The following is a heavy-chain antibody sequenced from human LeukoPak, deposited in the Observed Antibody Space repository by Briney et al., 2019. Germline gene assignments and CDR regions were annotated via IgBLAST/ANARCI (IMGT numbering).Heavy chain of an antibody. CDR1: GFTFSSYA. Sequence: GGSLRLSCAGSGFTFSSYAMSWVRQAPGKGLEWVSAISGSGGSTYYADSVKGRFTISRDNSKNTLYLQMNSLRADDTAVYYCAKVGLTMVRGVISYFDYWGQGTLVTVSS. J-gene: IGHJ4*02. D-gene: IGHD3-10*01. V-gene: IGHV3-23*01. CDR2: ISGSGGST. CDR3: AKVGLTMVRGVISYFDY.